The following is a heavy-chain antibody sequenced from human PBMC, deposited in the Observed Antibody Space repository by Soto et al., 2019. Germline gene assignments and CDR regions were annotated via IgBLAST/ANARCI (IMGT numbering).Heavy chain of an antibody. D-gene: IGHD6-13*01. V-gene: IGHV1-18*01. J-gene: IGHJ6*02. CDR3: ARDPFVAAAGNYYYYGMDV. Sequence: QVQLVQSGAEVKKPGASVKVSCKASGYTFTSYGISWVRQAPGQGLEWMGWISAYNGNTNYAQKLQGRVTMTTDTSPSTAYMELRSLRSDDTAVYYCARDPFVAAAGNYYYYGMDVWGQGTTVTVSS. CDR2: ISAYNGNT. CDR1: GYTFTSYG.